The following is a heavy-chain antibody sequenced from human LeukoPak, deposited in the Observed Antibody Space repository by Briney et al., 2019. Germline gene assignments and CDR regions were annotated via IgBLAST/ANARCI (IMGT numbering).Heavy chain of an antibody. CDR1: GFTFSSYS. J-gene: IGHJ4*02. Sequence: GGSLRLSCAASGFTFSSYSMNWVRQAPGKGLEWVSSISSSSSYIYYADSVKGRFTISRDNAKNSLYLQMNSLRAEDTAVYYCARVEQQWLVSYFDYWGQGTLVTVSP. CDR3: ARVEQQWLVSYFDY. CDR2: ISSSSSYI. D-gene: IGHD6-19*01. V-gene: IGHV3-21*01.